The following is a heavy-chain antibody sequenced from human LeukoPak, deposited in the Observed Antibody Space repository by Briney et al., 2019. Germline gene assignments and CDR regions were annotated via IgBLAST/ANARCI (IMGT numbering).Heavy chain of an antibody. CDR2: IYYSGST. CDR3: ARRYGYLARLDY. J-gene: IGHJ4*02. CDR1: GGSISSSSYY. V-gene: IGHV4-39*01. D-gene: IGHD5-18*01. Sequence: PSETLSLTCTVSGGSISSSSYYWGWIRQPPGKGLEWIGSIYYSGSTYYNPSLKSRVTISVDTPKNRFSLKLSSVTAADTAVYYCARRYGYLARLDYWGQGTLVTVSS.